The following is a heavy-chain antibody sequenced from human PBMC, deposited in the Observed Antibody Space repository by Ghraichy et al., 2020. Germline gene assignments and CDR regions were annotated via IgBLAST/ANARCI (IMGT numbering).Heavy chain of an antibody. CDR1: GFTVYSNY. CDR3: TRAPGITGTTSQENYGMDV. D-gene: IGHD1-7*01. J-gene: IGHJ6*02. Sequence: GGSLRLSCAASGFTVYSNYMSWVRQAPGKGLEWVSVIYSAGSTYYADSVKGSFTSSRDISKNTVYLQMNSLRVEDTALYYCTRAPGITGTTSQENYGMDVWGQGTTVTVSS. CDR2: IYSAGST. V-gene: IGHV3-66*01.